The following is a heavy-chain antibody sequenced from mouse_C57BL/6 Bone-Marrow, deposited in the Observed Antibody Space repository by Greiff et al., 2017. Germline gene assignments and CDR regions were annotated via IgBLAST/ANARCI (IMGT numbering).Heavy chain of an antibody. J-gene: IGHJ4*01. CDR1: GFTFNTYA. D-gene: IGHD1-1*01. CDR3: VRDPHYYGSSYVYAMDY. V-gene: IGHV10-3*01. CDR2: IRSKSSNYAT. Sequence: EVQGVESGGGLVQPKGSLKLSCAASGFTFNTYAMHWVRQAPGKGLEWVARIRSKSSNYATYYADSVKDRFTISRDDSQSMLYLQMNNLKTEDTAVYYGVRDPHYYGSSYVYAMDYWGQGTSVTVSS.